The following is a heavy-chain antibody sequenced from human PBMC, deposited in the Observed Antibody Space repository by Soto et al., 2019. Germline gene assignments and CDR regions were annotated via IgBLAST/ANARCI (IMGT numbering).Heavy chain of an antibody. V-gene: IGHV4-39*01. Sequence: ETMSLTCTVSGGSISSSSYYWGWIRQPPGKRMEWIGSIYYSGSTYYNTSLKSRVTISVETSKNQFSLKLSSVPAADKAEYYCARIRGYRYRTGYLDYWGQGTLVTLYS. CDR2: IYYSGST. CDR3: ARIRGYRYRTGYLDY. D-gene: IGHD5-18*01. CDR1: GGSISSSSYY. J-gene: IGHJ4*02.